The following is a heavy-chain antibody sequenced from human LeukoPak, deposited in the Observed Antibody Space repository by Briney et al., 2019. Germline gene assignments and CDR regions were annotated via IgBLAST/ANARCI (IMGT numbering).Heavy chain of an antibody. CDR1: GGSFSGYY. Sequence: SETLSLTCAVYGGSFSGYYWSWIRQPPGKGLEWIGEINHSGSTNYDPSLKSRVTISVDTSKNQFSLKLSSVTAADTAVYYCARGRESWITIFGVVIPWFDPWGQGTLVTVSS. D-gene: IGHD3-3*01. CDR3: ARGRESWITIFGVVIPWFDP. V-gene: IGHV4-34*01. J-gene: IGHJ5*02. CDR2: INHSGST.